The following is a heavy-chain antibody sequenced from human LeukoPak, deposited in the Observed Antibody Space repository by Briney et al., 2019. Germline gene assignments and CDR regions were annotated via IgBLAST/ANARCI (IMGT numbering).Heavy chain of an antibody. V-gene: IGHV3-30-3*02. Sequence: GGSLRLSCAASGFTFSSYAMHWVRQAPGKGLEWVAVISYDGSNKYYADSVEGRFTISRDNSKNALYLQMNSLRAEDTAVYYCAKSRDWYVGDYWGQGTLVTVSS. CDR1: GFTFSSYA. CDR3: AKSRDWYVGDY. D-gene: IGHD6-19*01. J-gene: IGHJ4*02. CDR2: ISYDGSNK.